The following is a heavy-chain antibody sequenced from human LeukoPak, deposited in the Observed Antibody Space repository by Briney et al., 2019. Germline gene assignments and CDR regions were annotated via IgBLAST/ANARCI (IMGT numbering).Heavy chain of an antibody. Sequence: SETLSLTCTVSGGSISSGGYYWSWIRQPPGKGLEWIGYIYHSGSTYYNPSLKSRVTISVDRSKNQFSLKLSSVTAADTAVYYCARDHPEYSYFDYWGQGTLVTVSS. CDR1: GGSISSGGYY. CDR3: ARDHPEYSYFDY. V-gene: IGHV4-30-2*01. J-gene: IGHJ4*02. CDR2: IYHSGST. D-gene: IGHD5-18*01.